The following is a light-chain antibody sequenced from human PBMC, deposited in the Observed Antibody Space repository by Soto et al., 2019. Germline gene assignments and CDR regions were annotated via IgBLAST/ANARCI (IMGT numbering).Light chain of an antibody. CDR1: QTILTY. CDR3: QQSFSTTWT. V-gene: IGKV1-39*01. J-gene: IGKJ1*01. CDR2: AAS. Sequence: DIQMTQSPSSLSASVGDRVTITCRASQTILTYLNWYQQKPGKAPKLLIYAASSLQSGVPSRFSGVGSATDFTLTISSLQPEDFATYYCQQSFSTTWTFGHGTKVEIK.